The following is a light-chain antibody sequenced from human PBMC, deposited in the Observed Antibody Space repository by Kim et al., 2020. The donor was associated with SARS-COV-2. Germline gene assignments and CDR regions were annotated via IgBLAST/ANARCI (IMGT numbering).Light chain of an antibody. Sequence: QSVLTQPPSVSAAPGQRVTISCSGSDSNIGNNYVSWYQQLPGAAPKLLIYDYNQRPTGIPDRFSGSKAGTSATLDITGLQPGDEADYYCGTWDSGLSAWLFGGGTQLTVL. CDR2: DYN. J-gene: IGLJ2*01. V-gene: IGLV1-51*01. CDR3: GTWDSGLSAWL. CDR1: DSNIGNNY.